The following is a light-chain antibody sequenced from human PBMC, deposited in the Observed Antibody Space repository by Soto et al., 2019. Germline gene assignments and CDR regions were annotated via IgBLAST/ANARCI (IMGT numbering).Light chain of an antibody. CDR3: GTWDISLRAVV. CDR1: SSNIGSNY. J-gene: IGLJ2*01. V-gene: IGLV1-51*01. CDR2: DNN. Sequence: QSVLTQPPSMSAAPGQKVTISCSGNSSNIGSNYVSWYHQLPGTAPKLLIDDNNKRPSGIPDRVSGSKSGTSATLGITGLQTGDEDDYYCGTWDISLRAVVFGGGTKLTVL.